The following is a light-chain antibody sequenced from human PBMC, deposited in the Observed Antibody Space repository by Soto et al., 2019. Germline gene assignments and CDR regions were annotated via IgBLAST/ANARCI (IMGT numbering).Light chain of an antibody. V-gene: IGLV2-14*01. CDR3: SSYTSSSTSYNYV. J-gene: IGLJ1*01. CDR2: DVS. CDR1: SSDVGGYNY. Sequence: QSALTQPASVSGSPGQSITISCTGTSSDVGGYNYVSWYQQHPGKAPKLMIYDVSNRPSGVSNRFSGSKSGNTASLTISGLQAEDEADYYCSSYTSSSTSYNYVFGTGTKLTVL.